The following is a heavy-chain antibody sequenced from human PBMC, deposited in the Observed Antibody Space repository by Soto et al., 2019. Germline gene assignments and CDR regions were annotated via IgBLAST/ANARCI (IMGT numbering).Heavy chain of an antibody. J-gene: IGHJ5*01. V-gene: IGHV1-18*01. Sequence: ASVKVSCKASGYTFTTYGITWVRQAPGQGLEWMGWISAYNGNTNYAQKFQGRVTMTTDTSTSTAHTELRSLRSDDPAVYYCAREPPGDSIGYYPDSWGHGALVTVSS. D-gene: IGHD3-22*01. CDR1: GYTFTTYG. CDR2: ISAYNGNT. CDR3: AREPPGDSIGYYPDS.